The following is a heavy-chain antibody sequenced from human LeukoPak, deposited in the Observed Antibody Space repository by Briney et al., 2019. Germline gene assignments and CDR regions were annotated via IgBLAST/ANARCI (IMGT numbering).Heavy chain of an antibody. CDR1: GFTFSNYA. D-gene: IGHD3-22*01. CDR2: TSGSGGST. CDR3: ATPYYYDSSGYLDWFDP. J-gene: IGHJ5*02. V-gene: IGHV3-23*01. Sequence: GGSLRLSCAASGFTFSNYAMSWVRQAPGKGLEWVSATSGSGGSTYYADSVKGRFTISRDNSKNTLYLQMNSLRAEDTAVYYCATPYYYDSSGYLDWFDPWGQGTLVTVSS.